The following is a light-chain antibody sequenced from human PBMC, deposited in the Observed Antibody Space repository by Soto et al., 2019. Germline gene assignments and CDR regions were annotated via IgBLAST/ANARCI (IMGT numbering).Light chain of an antibody. CDR1: QSVSRS. V-gene: IGKV1-39*01. J-gene: IGKJ1*01. CDR3: HQSAIIPPWT. CDR2: AAS. Sequence: SVSGESRDIGGRRVSQSVSRSLKWYQQKTGQAPNLLIYAASTLHSGVPSRFSGSGSGTESTLTILRLQPEDFATYSCHQSAIIPPWTFGQGTKVDNK.